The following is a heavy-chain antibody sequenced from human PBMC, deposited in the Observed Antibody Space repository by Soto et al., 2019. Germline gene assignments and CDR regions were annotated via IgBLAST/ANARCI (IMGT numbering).Heavy chain of an antibody. CDR1: GYTLTELS. Sequence: GASVKVSCKVSGYTLTELSMHWVRQAPGKGLEWMGGFDPEDGETIYAQKFQGRVTMTEDTSTDTAYMELSSLRSEDTAVYYCATGTADSYYDFWSGQNYWGQGTLVTVSS. CDR3: ATGTADSYYDFWSGQNY. D-gene: IGHD3-3*01. V-gene: IGHV1-24*01. J-gene: IGHJ4*02. CDR2: FDPEDGET.